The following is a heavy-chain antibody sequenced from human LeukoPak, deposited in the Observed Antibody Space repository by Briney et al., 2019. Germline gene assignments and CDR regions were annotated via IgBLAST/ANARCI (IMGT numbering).Heavy chain of an antibody. D-gene: IGHD4-17*01. Sequence: ASVKVSCKASGYTFTGYYMHWVRQAPGQRLEWMGWINAGNGNTKYSQKFQGRVTITRDTSASTAYMELSSLRSEDTAVYYCATASTVTTFDYWGQGTLVTVSS. V-gene: IGHV1-3*01. J-gene: IGHJ4*02. CDR3: ATASTVTTFDY. CDR2: INAGNGNT. CDR1: GYTFTGYY.